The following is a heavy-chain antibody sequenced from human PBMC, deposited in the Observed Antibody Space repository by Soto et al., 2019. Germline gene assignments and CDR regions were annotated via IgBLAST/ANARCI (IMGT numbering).Heavy chain of an antibody. CDR1: GYTFTSYD. V-gene: IGHV1-8*01. J-gene: IGHJ4*02. CDR2: MNPNSGNT. D-gene: IGHD5-12*01. Sequence: QVQLVQSGAEVKKPGASVKVSCKASGYTFTSYDMNCVRQATGQGLEWMVWMNPNSGNTRYAQKFQGRVTMTRNTTISTAYMELSSLRSEDTAVYYCASELRRSGYETYWGQGTLVTVSS. CDR3: ASELRRSGYETY.